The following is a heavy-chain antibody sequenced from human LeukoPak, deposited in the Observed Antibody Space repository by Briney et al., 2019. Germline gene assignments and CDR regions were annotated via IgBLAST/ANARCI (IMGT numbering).Heavy chain of an antibody. CDR3: ARDGSSSPSHDY. CDR1: GGSISSSSYY. J-gene: IGHJ4*02. Sequence: SETLSLTCTVSGGSISSSSYYWGWIRQPPGKGLEWIGSIYYSGSTYYNPSLESRVTISVDTSKNQFSLKLSSVTAADTAVYYCARDGSSSPSHDYWGQGTLVTVSS. D-gene: IGHD6-6*01. CDR2: IYYSGST. V-gene: IGHV4-39*07.